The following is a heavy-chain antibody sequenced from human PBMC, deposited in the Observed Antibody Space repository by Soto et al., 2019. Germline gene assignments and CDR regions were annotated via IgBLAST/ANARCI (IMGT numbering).Heavy chain of an antibody. Sequence: ASVKVSCKASGYTFTSYDINWVRQATGQGLEWMGWMNPNSGNTDYAQKFQGRVTMTRNTSISTAYMELSSLRSEDTAVYYCARGGEWDYYYYGMDVWGQGTTVTVSS. V-gene: IGHV1-8*01. CDR3: ARGGEWDYYYYGMDV. J-gene: IGHJ6*02. CDR1: GYTFTSYD. D-gene: IGHD3-10*01. CDR2: MNPNSGNT.